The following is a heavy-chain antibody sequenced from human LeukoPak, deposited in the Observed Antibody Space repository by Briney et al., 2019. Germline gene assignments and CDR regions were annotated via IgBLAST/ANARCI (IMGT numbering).Heavy chain of an antibody. CDR2: ISYDGSNK. CDR1: GFTFSSYA. CDR3: ARDSSGWSGRHPVDY. J-gene: IGHJ4*02. D-gene: IGHD6-19*01. Sequence: GGSLRLSCAASGFTFSSYAIHWVRQAPGKGLEWVAVISYDGSNKYYADSAKGRFTISRDNPKNTLYLQMNSLRAEDTAVYYCARDSSGWSGRHPVDYWGQGTLVTVSS. V-gene: IGHV3-30-3*01.